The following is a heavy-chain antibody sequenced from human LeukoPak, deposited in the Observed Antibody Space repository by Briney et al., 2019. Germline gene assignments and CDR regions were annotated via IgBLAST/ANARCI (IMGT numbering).Heavy chain of an antibody. J-gene: IGHJ4*02. CDR3: VQDFEWSFGH. D-gene: IGHD3-9*01. CDR2: TRSDGNDK. V-gene: IGHV3-30*02. Sequence: GGSLRLSCAACGFTFHSYGMHCVRQARGKGLEGVAFTRSDGNDKYYVESVKAGFPISRENSKNTLDLRINSLRLEDAPLLQCVQDFEWSFGHWGQGTLVTVSS. CDR1: GFTFHSYG.